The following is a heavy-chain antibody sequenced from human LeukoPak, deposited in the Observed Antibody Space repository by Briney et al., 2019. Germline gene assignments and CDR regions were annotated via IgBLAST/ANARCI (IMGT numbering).Heavy chain of an antibody. J-gene: IGHJ5*02. Sequence: PGGSLRLSCAASGFTFSDYYMSWIRQAPGKGLEWVSYISSSSSYTNYADSVKGRFTISRDNAKKSLYLQMNSLRAEDTAVYYCARVSGYMDPWGQGTLVTVSS. D-gene: IGHD5-18*01. V-gene: IGHV3-11*05. CDR2: ISSSSSYT. CDR3: ARVSGYMDP. CDR1: GFTFSDYY.